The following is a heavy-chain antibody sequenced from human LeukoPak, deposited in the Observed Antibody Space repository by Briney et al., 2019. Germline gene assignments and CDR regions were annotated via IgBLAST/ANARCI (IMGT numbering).Heavy chain of an antibody. V-gene: IGHV1-2*02. CDR1: GYTFTSYA. CDR3: ARDVWFGHGVDY. D-gene: IGHD3-10*01. CDR2: INPNSGGT. Sequence: ASVKVSCKASGYTFTSYAMNWVRQAPGQGLEWMGWINPNSGGTNYAQKFQGRVTMTRDTSISTAYMELSRLRSDDTAVYYCARDVWFGHGVDYWGQGTLVTVSS. J-gene: IGHJ4*02.